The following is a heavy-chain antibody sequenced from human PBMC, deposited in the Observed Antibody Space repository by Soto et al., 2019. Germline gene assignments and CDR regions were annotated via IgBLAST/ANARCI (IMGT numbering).Heavy chain of an antibody. CDR1: GGTFSSYA. V-gene: IGHV1-69*06. CDR3: ARGPTGDILTGTLFY. J-gene: IGHJ4*02. D-gene: IGHD3-9*01. CDR2: VIPIFGTA. Sequence: SVKVSCKASGGTFSSYAISWVRQAPGQGAEGVGGVIPIFGTAKYAQKVQGRVTSTADKSPSTAYMELSSLRSEDTAVYYCARGPTGDILTGTLFYWGQGTLVTVSS.